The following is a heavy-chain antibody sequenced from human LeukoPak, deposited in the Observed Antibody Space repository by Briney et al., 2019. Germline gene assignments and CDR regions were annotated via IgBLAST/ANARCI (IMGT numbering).Heavy chain of an antibody. CDR1: GFTFSSYG. Sequence: GGSLRLSCAASGFTFSSYGMHWVRQAPGKGLEWVAVISYDGSNKYYADSVKGRFTISRDNPRNTLYLQMNSLRAEDTAVYFCAKRGVVIRVILVGFHKEAYYFDSWGQGALVTVSS. CDR2: ISYDGSNK. J-gene: IGHJ4*02. V-gene: IGHV3-30*18. CDR3: AKRGVVIRVILVGFHKEAYYFDS. D-gene: IGHD3-22*01.